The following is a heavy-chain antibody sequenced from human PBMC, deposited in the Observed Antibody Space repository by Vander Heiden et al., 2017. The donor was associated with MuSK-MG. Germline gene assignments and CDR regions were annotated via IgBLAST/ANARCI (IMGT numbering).Heavy chain of an antibody. CDR3: ASPPVPYGDYGHFDY. CDR2: ISYDGSNK. Sequence: QVQLVESGGGVVQPGRSLRLPCAASGFTFSSSARHWVRQAPGKGLEWVAVISYDGSNKYYADSVKGRFTISRDNSKNTLYLQMNSLRAEDTAVYYCASPPVPYGDYGHFDYWGQGTLVTVSS. V-gene: IGHV3-30*04. D-gene: IGHD4-17*01. CDR1: GFTFSSSA. J-gene: IGHJ4*02.